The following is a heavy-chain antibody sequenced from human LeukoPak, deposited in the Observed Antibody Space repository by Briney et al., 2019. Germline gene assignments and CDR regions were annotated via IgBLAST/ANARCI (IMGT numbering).Heavy chain of an antibody. J-gene: IGHJ4*02. Sequence: GRSLRLSCPVSGFAFSTFAMHWVRQAPGKGLDWGQFFSYDGSNQYYADSVKGRFTISRDNSKTTLYLQMNSLRAEDTAVYYCARWAYFHDSSGYFFDKWGQGTLVTVSS. D-gene: IGHD3-22*01. CDR2: FSYDGSNQ. CDR1: GFAFSTFA. CDR3: ARWAYFHDSSGYFFDK. V-gene: IGHV3-30*01.